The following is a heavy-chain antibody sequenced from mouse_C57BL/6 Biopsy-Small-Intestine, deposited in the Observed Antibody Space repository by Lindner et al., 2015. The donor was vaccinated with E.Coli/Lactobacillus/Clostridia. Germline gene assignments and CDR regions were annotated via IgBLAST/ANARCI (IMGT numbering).Heavy chain of an antibody. CDR1: GYTFTTYP. D-gene: IGHD2-14*01. Sequence: VQLQESGAELVKPGVSVKMSCKASGYTFTTYPIEWMKQSHGKSLEWIGNFHPYNDDTKYNEKFKGKATLTVEKSSSTAYLELSRLTSDDSAVYYCARGGVLIGYFDYWGQGTTLTVSS. CDR3: ARGGVLIGYFDY. J-gene: IGHJ2*01. CDR2: FHPYNDDT. V-gene: IGHV1-47*01.